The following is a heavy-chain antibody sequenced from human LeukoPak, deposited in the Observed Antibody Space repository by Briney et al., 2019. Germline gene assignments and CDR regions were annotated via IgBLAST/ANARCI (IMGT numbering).Heavy chain of an antibody. J-gene: IGHJ4*02. Sequence: PSETLSLTCTVSGGSISSSSYYRGWIRQPPGKGLEWIGSIYYSGSTYYNPSLKSRVTISVDTSKNQFSLKLSSVTAADTAVYYCARLGTGTEPFDYWGQGTLVTVSS. CDR2: IYYSGST. CDR1: GGSISSSSYY. CDR3: ARLGTGTEPFDY. D-gene: IGHD1-7*01. V-gene: IGHV4-39*01.